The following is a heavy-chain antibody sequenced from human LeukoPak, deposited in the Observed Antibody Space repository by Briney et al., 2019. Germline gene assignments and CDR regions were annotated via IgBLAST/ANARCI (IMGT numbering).Heavy chain of an antibody. D-gene: IGHD4-17*01. CDR3: AKDQGVGLRRLTLGYFDY. CDR2: ISYDGSNK. CDR1: GFTFSSYG. J-gene: IGHJ4*02. V-gene: IGHV3-30*18. Sequence: GRSLRHSCAASGFTFSSYGMHWVRQAPGKGLEWVAVISYDGSNKYYADSVKGRFTISRDNSKNTLYLQMNSLRAEDTAVYYCAKDQGVGLRRLTLGYFDYWGQGTLVTVSS.